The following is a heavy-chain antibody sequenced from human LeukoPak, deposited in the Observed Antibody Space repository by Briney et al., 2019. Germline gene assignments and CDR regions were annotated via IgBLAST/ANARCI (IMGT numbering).Heavy chain of an antibody. D-gene: IGHD5-24*01. V-gene: IGHV4-59*08. J-gene: IGHJ4*02. CDR2: IYYSGST. CDR3: ARTSSRDGYTSPYFDY. CDR1: GGSISSYY. Sequence: PSETLSLTCTVSGGSISSYYWSWIRQPPGKGLEWIGYIYYSGSTNYNPSLKSRVTISVDTSKNQFSLKLSSVTAADTAVYYCARTSSRDGYTSPYFDYWGQGTLVTVSS.